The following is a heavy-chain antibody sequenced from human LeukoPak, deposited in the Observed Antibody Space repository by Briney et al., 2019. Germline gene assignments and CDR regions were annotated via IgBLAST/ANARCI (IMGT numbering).Heavy chain of an antibody. J-gene: IGHJ6*03. CDR1: GYTFTSYA. Sequence: ASVKVSCKASGYTFTSYAISWVRQAPGQGLEWMGGIIPIFGTANYAQKFQGRVTITADKSTSTAYMELSSLRSEDTAVYYCATRRSTMILYYYYYYMDVWGKGTTVTVSS. V-gene: IGHV1-69*06. CDR3: ATRRSTMILYYYYYYMDV. D-gene: IGHD3-22*01. CDR2: IIPIFGTA.